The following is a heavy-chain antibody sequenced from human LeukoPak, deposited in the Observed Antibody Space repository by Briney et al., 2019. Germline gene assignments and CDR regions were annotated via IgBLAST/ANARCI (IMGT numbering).Heavy chain of an antibody. CDR1: GFTFSSYS. D-gene: IGHD1-1*01. V-gene: IGHV3-21*01. CDR3: ARSQIVEGGGFDY. CDR2: ISSSSSYI. Sequence: GGSLRLSCAASGFTFSSYSMNWVRQAPGKGLEWVSSISSSSSYIYYADSVKGRFTISRDNAKNSLYLQMNSLRAEDTAVYYCARSQIVEGGGFDYWGQGTLVTVSS. J-gene: IGHJ4*02.